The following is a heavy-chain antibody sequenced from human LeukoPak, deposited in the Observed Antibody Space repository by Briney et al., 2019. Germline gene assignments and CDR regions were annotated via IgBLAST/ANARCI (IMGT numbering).Heavy chain of an antibody. D-gene: IGHD5-12*01. J-gene: IGHJ4*02. CDR2: IYPADSDA. CDR3: ARHEPGDTSGYFFNY. CDR1: GYDFSTSW. V-gene: IGHV5-51*01. Sequence: GESLKISCRVSGYDFSTSWIGLVRQIPGKDLEWMGVIYPADSDAKYSPSFQGQVTISADKSINTAYLEWSSLRTSDTAIYYCARHEPGDTSGYFFNYWGQGTLVTVSS.